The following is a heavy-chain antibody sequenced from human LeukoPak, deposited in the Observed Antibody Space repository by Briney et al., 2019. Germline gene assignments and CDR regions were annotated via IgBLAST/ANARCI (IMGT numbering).Heavy chain of an antibody. Sequence: GRSLRLSCAASGFTFSSYAMHWVRQAPGKGLEWVAVISYDGSNKYYADSVKGRFTISRDNSKNTLYLQMNSLRAEDTAVYYCARGRWFRWTYYYYMDVWGKGTTVTVSS. CDR2: ISYDGSNK. V-gene: IGHV3-30*01. J-gene: IGHJ6*03. D-gene: IGHD3-10*01. CDR3: ARGRWFRWTYYYYMDV. CDR1: GFTFSSYA.